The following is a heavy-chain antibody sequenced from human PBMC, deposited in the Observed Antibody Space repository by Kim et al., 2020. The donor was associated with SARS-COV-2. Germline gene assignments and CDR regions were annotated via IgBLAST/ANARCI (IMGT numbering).Heavy chain of an antibody. CDR3: ASVSGGAADRPFDN. CDR1: GFTVSSNS. J-gene: IGHJ4*02. D-gene: IGHD1-26*01. V-gene: IGHV3-53*01. Sequence: GGSLRLSCAASGFTVSSNSMSWVRQAPGKGLEWVSFIYSGGSTYYADSVKGRFTISRDNSKNTLYLQMNSLRAEDTAVFYCASVSGGAADRPFDNWGQGTLVTVSS. CDR2: IYSGGST.